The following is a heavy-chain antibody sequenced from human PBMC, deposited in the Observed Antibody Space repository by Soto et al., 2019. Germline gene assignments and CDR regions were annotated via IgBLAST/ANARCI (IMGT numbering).Heavy chain of an antibody. CDR2: IIPIFGTA. Sequence: GASVKVSCKASGGTFSSYAISWVRQAPGQGLEWMGGIIPIFGTANYAQKFQGRATITADESTSTAYMELSSLRSEDTAVYYCARPRRDGYNYLYYFDYWGQGTLVTVSS. D-gene: IGHD5-12*01. J-gene: IGHJ4*02. CDR3: ARPRRDGYNYLYYFDY. V-gene: IGHV1-69*13. CDR1: GGTFSSYA.